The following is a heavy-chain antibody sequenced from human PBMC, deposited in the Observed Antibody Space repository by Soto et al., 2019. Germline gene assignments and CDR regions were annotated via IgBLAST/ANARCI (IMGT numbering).Heavy chain of an antibody. V-gene: IGHV3-23*01. D-gene: IGHD3-3*01. CDR3: AKDPWGAPRRTIFGVVTAFDY. J-gene: IGHJ4*02. CDR2: ISGSGGST. CDR1: GFTFGSYA. Sequence: GGSLRLSCAASGFTFGSYAMSWVRQAPGKGLEWVSAISGSGGSTYYADSVKGRFTISRDNSKNTLYLQMNSLRAEDTAVYYCAKDPWGAPRRTIFGVVTAFDYWGQGTLVTVSS.